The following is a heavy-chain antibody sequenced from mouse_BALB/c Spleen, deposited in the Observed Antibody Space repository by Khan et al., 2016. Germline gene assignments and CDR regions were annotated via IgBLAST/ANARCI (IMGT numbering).Heavy chain of an antibody. V-gene: IGHV7-3*02. Sequence: EVELVESGGGLVQPGGSLRLSCATSGFTFTDYYMSWVRQPPGKALEWLGFIRNKANGYTTEYSASVKGRFTISRDNSQSILYLQMNTLRAEDSATYYCARGLYYAMDYWGQGTSVTVSS. CDR3: ARGLYYAMDY. CDR1: GFTFTDYY. J-gene: IGHJ4*01. CDR2: IRNKANGYTT.